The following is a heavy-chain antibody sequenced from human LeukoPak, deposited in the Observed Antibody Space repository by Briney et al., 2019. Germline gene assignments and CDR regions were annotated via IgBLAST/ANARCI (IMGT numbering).Heavy chain of an antibody. CDR1: GFXFSSYA. D-gene: IGHD3-22*01. Sequence: GGSLRLSCAASGFXFSSYAMNWVRQAPGKGLECVSGISGSGSSTYYTDSVKGRFTISRDNSKNTLYLQMNSLRAEDTAVYYCAKVQTYYDGSGDFDYWGQGTLVTVSS. J-gene: IGHJ4*02. CDR3: AKVQTYYDGSGDFDY. CDR2: ISGSGSST. V-gene: IGHV3-23*01.